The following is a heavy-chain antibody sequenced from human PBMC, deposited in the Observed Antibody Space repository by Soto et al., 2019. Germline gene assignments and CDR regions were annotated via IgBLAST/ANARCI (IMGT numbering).Heavy chain of an antibody. CDR2: MNPNSGNT. CDR3: ARFLTVTYYGMDV. CDR1: GYTFTGYY. Sequence: ASVKVSCKASGYTFTGYYMHWVRQATGQGLEWMGWMNPNSGNTGYAQKFQGRVTMTRNTSISTAYMELSSLRSEDTAVYYCARFLTVTYYGMDVWGQGTTVTVSS. V-gene: IGHV1-8*02. D-gene: IGHD4-17*01. J-gene: IGHJ6*02.